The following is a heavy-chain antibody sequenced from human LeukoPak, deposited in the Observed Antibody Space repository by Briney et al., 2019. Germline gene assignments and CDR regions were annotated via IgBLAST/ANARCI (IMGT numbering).Heavy chain of an antibody. CDR1: GYSISSGDY. CDR2: IYHSGST. J-gene: IGHJ4*02. Sequence: SENLSLNCTASGYSISSGDYEGWIREPPGERLEVIGRIYHSGSTYYNASLRRRFTISGDKSKNQFSLQMTTVSAEDTAVYYCARDARDYGDYGRFDYRGQGTLVTVSS. CDR3: ARDARDYGDYGRFDY. D-gene: IGHD4-17*01. V-gene: IGHV4-38-2*02.